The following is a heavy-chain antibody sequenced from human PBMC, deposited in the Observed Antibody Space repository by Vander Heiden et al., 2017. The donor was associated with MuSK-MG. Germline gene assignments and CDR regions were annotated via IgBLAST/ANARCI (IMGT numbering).Heavy chain of an antibody. V-gene: IGHV4-38-2*01. CDR3: ARITTLGYYDSSGYYGNSRVDAFDI. J-gene: IGHJ3*02. CDR2: IYHSGST. D-gene: IGHD3-22*01. CDR1: GYSISRGYY. Sequence: QVQLQESGPGPVTPSETLSLTCAVSGYSISRGYYWGWIRNPPGNGLEWIGSIYHSGSTYYNPSLKSRVTISVDTSKNQFSLKLSSVTAADTAVYYCARITTLGYYDSSGYYGNSRVDAFDIWGQGTMVTVSS.